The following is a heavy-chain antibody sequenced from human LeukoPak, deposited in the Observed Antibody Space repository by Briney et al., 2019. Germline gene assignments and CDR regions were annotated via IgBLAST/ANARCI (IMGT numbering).Heavy chain of an antibody. CDR2: ISWNSGSI. CDR3: AKDKRNTIFGVVFFDY. D-gene: IGHD3-3*01. Sequence: PGRSLRLSCAASGFTFDDYAMHWVRQAPGKGLERVSGISWNSGSIGYADSVKGRLTISRDNSKNTLYLQMNSLRAEDTAVYYCAKDKRNTIFGVVFFDYWGQGTLVTVSS. V-gene: IGHV3-9*01. J-gene: IGHJ4*02. CDR1: GFTFDDYA.